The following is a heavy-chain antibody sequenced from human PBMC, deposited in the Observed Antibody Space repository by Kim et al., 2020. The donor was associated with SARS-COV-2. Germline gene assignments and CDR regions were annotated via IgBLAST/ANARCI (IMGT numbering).Heavy chain of an antibody. V-gene: IGHV6-1*01. J-gene: IGHJ6*02. D-gene: IGHD6-13*01. Sequence: VSVKGRITINPDTSKNQFSLQLNSVTPEDTAVYYCARGLAAAGYYYYYGMDVWGQGTTVTVSS. CDR3: ARGLAAAGYYYYYGMDV.